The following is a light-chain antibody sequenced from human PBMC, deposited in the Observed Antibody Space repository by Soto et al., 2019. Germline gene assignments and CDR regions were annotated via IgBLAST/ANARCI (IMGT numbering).Light chain of an antibody. CDR2: EVS. V-gene: IGLV2-14*01. J-gene: IGLJ2*01. CDR3: SSYTSSITVL. Sequence: QSVLTQPASVSGSPGQSITISCTGTSIGVGGYNYVSWYQQHPGKAPKLMIYEVSNRPSGVSNRFSGSKSGNTASLTISGLQAEDEADYYCSSYTSSITVLFGGGTKVTVL. CDR1: SIGVGGYNY.